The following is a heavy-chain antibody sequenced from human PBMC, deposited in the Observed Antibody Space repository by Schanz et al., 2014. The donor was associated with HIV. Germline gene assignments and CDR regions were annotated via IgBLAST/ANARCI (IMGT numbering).Heavy chain of an antibody. CDR1: GFAFITYG. CDR2: ISYDGSNR. J-gene: IGHJ4*02. D-gene: IGHD5-18*01. Sequence: QVQLMESGGGVVQPGRSLRLSCAASGFAFITYGMHWVRQAPGKGLEWVAVISYDGSNRYYSDSVKGRFTISRDNSNNTLYLQMNSLTVDDTAVYYCARDGGSYNYGHPIDYWGQGTLVTVSS. CDR3: ARDGGSYNYGHPIDY. V-gene: IGHV3-30*03.